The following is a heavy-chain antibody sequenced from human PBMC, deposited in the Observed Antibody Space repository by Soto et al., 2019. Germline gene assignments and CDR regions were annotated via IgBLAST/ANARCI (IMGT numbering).Heavy chain of an antibody. CDR3: GKGKGVTRSGVVDFDY. D-gene: IGHD3-3*01. Sequence: QVQLVESGGGVVQPGTSLRLSCEASGFMFSSYGMFWVRQAPGKGLEWVAVVTYDGRNAYYGEAVKGRFTISRDNSNNTLYLEMNSLRAEDTAVYYCGKGKGVTRSGVVDFDYWGLGTALTVSS. CDR1: GFMFSSYG. CDR2: VTYDGRNA. J-gene: IGHJ4*02. V-gene: IGHV3-30*18.